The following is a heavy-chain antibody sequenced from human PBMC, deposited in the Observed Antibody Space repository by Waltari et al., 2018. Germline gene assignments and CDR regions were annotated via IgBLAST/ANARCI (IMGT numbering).Heavy chain of an antibody. D-gene: IGHD4-17*01. CDR3: AREGGSRHGDYLETYYYGMDV. J-gene: IGHJ6*02. V-gene: IGHV1-69*01. CDR1: GGTFSRYA. CDR2: VIPIFGTA. Sequence: QVQLVQSGAEVKKPGSSVKVSCKASGGTFSRYAISWVRQAPGPGREWMGGVIPIFGTANYAQKFQGRVTITADESTSTAYMELSSLRSEDTAVYYCAREGGSRHGDYLETYYYGMDVWGQGTTVTVSS.